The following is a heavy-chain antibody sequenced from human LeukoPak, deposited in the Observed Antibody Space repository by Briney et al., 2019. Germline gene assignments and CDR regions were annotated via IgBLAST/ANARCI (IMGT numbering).Heavy chain of an antibody. CDR1: GFTVSSNY. Sequence: GGSLRLSCAASGFTVSSNYMSWVRQAPGKGPEWVSVIYSGGSTYYADSVKGRFTISRDNAKNSLYLQMNSLRAEDTAVYYCASGDDLVVAATGGAFDIWGQGTMVTVSS. D-gene: IGHD2-15*01. CDR3: ASGDDLVVAATGGAFDI. V-gene: IGHV3-53*01. CDR2: IYSGGST. J-gene: IGHJ3*02.